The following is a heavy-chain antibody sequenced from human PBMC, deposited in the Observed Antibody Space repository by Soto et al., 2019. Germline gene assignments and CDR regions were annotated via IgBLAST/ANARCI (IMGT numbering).Heavy chain of an antibody. CDR1: GDSVSSNSAA. D-gene: IGHD6-25*01. Sequence: WQTVSLTCVISGDSVSSNSAAWNWIRQSPSRGLEWLGRTYYRSKWYNDYEVSMKSRITINPDTSKNQLSLQLNSVTPEDTAVYCCAREQYSGVYCLDSGGHRTLVTVCS. CDR3: AREQYSGVYCLDS. J-gene: IGHJ5*01. V-gene: IGHV6-1*01. CDR2: TYYRSKWYN.